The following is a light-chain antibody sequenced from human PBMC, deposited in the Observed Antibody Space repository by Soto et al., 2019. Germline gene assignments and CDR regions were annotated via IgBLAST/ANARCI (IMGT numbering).Light chain of an antibody. CDR1: QSISSW. CDR2: DAS. Sequence: DIQMTPSPSTLFASVGDRVPLTFRASQSISSWLAWYQQKPGKAPKLLIYDASSLESGVPSRFSGSGSGTEFTLTISSLQPEDSATYYCLQDINYPWTFGQGTKVDIK. V-gene: IGKV1-5*01. J-gene: IGKJ1*01. CDR3: LQDINYPWT.